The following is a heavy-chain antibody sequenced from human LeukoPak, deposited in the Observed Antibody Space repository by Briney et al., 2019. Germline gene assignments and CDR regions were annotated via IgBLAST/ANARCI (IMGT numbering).Heavy chain of an antibody. D-gene: IGHD3-10*01. CDR2: IIPIFGTA. CDR1: GGTFSSYA. Sequence: ASVKVSCKASGGTFSSYAISWVRQAPGQGLEWMGGIIPIFGTANYAQKFQGRVTITADESTSTAYMELSSLRSEDTAVYYCARDLVRGVITPGYWGQGTPVTVSS. J-gene: IGHJ4*02. CDR3: ARDLVRGVITPGY. V-gene: IGHV1-69*01.